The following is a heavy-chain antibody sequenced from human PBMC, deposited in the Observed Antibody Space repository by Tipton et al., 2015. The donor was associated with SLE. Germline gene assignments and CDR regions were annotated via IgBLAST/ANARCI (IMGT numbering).Heavy chain of an antibody. CDR1: GDSITSYY. J-gene: IGHJ6*03. D-gene: IGHD2-2*01. CDR3: ARGDMVVVPAAGGGYYYYMDV. CDR2: IYYNGHT. Sequence: TLSLTCTFSGDSITSYYWNWIRQPPGKGLEWIGYIYYNGHTNYSPSLKSRVTLSVDTSKNQFSLTLSSVTAADTAVYYCARGDMVVVPAAGGGYYYYMDVWGKETTVTVSS. V-gene: IGHV4-59*01.